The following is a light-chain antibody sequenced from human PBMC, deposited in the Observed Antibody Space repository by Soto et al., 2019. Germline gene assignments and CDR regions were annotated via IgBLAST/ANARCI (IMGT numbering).Light chain of an antibody. Sequence: EIVLTQSPATLSLSPGERATLSCRASQSVSRYLAWYQQKPGQAPRLLIYDASNRATGIPARFSGSGSGTDFTLTISSLEPEDFAGYYCQQRGNWPLYTFGQGTRLEIK. CDR3: QQRGNWPLYT. J-gene: IGKJ2*01. CDR2: DAS. V-gene: IGKV3-11*01. CDR1: QSVSRY.